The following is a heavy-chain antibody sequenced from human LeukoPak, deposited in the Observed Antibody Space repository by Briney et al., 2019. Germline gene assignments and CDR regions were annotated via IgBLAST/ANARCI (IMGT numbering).Heavy chain of an antibody. CDR2: ISGSGGST. Sequence: PGGSLRLSCAASGFTFSSYAMSWVRQAPGKGLEWVSAISGSGGSTYYADSVKGRFTISRDNSKNTLYLQMNSLRAEDTAVYYCAKDNYDFWSGYFDAFDIWGQGTMVTVSS. CDR1: GFTFSSYA. J-gene: IGHJ3*02. D-gene: IGHD3-3*01. V-gene: IGHV3-23*01. CDR3: AKDNYDFWSGYFDAFDI.